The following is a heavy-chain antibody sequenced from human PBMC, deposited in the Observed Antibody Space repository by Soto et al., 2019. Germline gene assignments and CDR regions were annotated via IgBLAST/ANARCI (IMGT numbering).Heavy chain of an antibody. CDR2: ISANGQGI. CDR1: GFTFSSYA. D-gene: IGHD1-7*01. CDR3: AKARNYPLDYFQY. J-gene: IGHJ4*02. V-gene: IGHV3-23*01. Sequence: GGSLRLSCAASGFTFSSYALSWVRQAPGKGLEWVSAISANGQGIYYADSVRGRFTISRDNSKNTIFLHMDSLRAEDTAVYYCAKARNYPLDYFQYWGKGTLGTVSA.